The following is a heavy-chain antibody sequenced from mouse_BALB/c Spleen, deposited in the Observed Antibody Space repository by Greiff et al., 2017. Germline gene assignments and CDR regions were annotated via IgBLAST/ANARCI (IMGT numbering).Heavy chain of an antibody. Sequence: VQRVESGAELMKPGASVKISCKATGYTFSSYWIEWVKQRPGHGLEWIGEILPGSGSTNYNEKFKGKATFTADTSSNTAYMQLSSLTSEDSAVYYCAEYGNSYAMDYWGQGTSVTVSS. J-gene: IGHJ4*01. D-gene: IGHD2-10*02. CDR2: ILPGSGST. V-gene: IGHV1-9*01. CDR3: AEYGNSYAMDY. CDR1: GYTFSSYW.